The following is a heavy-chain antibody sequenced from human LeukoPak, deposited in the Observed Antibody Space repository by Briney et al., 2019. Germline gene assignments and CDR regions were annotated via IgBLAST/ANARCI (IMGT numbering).Heavy chain of an antibody. CDR3: ARHDYVWGSYRY. Sequence: PSETLSLTCAVYGGSFSGYYWSWIRQPPGKGLEWIGETNHSGSTNYNPSLKSRVTISVDTSKNQFSLKLSSVTAADTAVYYCARHDYVWGSYRYWGQGTLVTVSS. CDR1: GGSFSGYY. V-gene: IGHV4-34*01. J-gene: IGHJ4*02. CDR2: TNHSGST. D-gene: IGHD3-16*02.